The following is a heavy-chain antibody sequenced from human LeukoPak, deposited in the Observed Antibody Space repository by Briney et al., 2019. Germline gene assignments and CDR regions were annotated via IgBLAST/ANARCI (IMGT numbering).Heavy chain of an antibody. CDR1: AFTFSSYS. Sequence: AGGSLRLSCAASAFTFSSYSINCVRQAPGKGLEWVSSISSSSRYIYYADSVKGRFTISRDNAKNSLYLQMNSLRAEDTAVYYCARCSGCSTYHSEDYWGQGTLVTVSS. D-gene: IGHD2-15*01. V-gene: IGHV3-21*01. CDR3: ARCSGCSTYHSEDY. J-gene: IGHJ4*02. CDR2: ISSSSRYI.